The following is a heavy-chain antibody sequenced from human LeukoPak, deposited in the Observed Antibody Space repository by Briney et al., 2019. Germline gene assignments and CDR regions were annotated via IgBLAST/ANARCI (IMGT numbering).Heavy chain of an antibody. V-gene: IGHV4-39*07. J-gene: IGHJ4*02. CDR3: ARGVVIAPQTFDY. CDR2: LYYSGST. CDR1: GGSISSSYYY. D-gene: IGHD2-21*01. Sequence: PSETLSLTCTVSGGSISSSYYYWGWIRQPPGRGLEWIGTLYYSGSTYYDPSLKSRVTISVDTSNNLFSLKLSSVTAADTAVYYCARGVVIAPQTFDYWGQGTLVTVSS.